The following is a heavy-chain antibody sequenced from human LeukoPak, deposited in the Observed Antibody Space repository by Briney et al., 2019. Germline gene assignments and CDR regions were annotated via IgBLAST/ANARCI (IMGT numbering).Heavy chain of an antibody. D-gene: IGHD2-2*01. Sequence: GGSLRLSCAASGFTFSSDWMHWVRQAPGQGLVWVSRINPPGSSPNYADSVKGRFTISRDNAMNTLYLQLNSLRAEDTGVYYCARGRGYCSSTSCQNWFDPWGQGTLVTVSS. CDR3: ARGRGYCSSTSCQNWFDP. CDR1: GFTFSSDW. V-gene: IGHV3-74*01. J-gene: IGHJ5*02. CDR2: INPPGSSP.